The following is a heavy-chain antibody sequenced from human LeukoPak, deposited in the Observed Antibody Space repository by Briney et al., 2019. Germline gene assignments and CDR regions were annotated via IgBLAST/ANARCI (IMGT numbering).Heavy chain of an antibody. V-gene: IGHV3-9*03. D-gene: IGHD3-10*01. CDR3: AKGSYSGDSSPTGDDY. CDR1: GFTFSGYG. Sequence: GGSLRLSCAASGFTFSGYGMHWVRQAPGKGLEWVSGISWNSGSIGYADSVKGRFTISRDNAKNSLYLQMNSLRAEDMALYYCAKGSYSGDSSPTGDDYWGQGTLVTVSS. CDR2: ISWNSGSI. J-gene: IGHJ4*02.